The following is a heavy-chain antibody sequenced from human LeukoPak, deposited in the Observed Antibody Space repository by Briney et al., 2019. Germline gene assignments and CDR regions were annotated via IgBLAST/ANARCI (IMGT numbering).Heavy chain of an antibody. D-gene: IGHD2-2*01. CDR2: INPSGGTT. CDR1: GYTFTSYG. J-gene: IGHJ4*02. Sequence: ASVKVSCKASGYTFTSYGISWVRQAPGQGLEWMGIINPSGGTTTYAQKFQGRVTMTRDTSTGTVYMELYSLRSEDTAVYYCARGPSRGAYYFDHWAQGTLVTVSS. CDR3: ARGPSRGAYYFDH. V-gene: IGHV1-46*01.